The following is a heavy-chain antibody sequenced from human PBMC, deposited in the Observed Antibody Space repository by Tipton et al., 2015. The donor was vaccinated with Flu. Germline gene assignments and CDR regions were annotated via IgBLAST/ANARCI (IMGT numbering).Heavy chain of an antibody. Sequence: LRLSCAASGFTFSRYAMSWVRQAPGKGLEWIATIHRYGTTYYNPSLKSRVTISIDTSKNQFSLEMRSVTAADMAVYYCARRDLSNYVSDPKNWFDPWGQGTLVTVSS. D-gene: IGHD4-11*01. CDR3: ARRDLSNYVSDPKNWFDP. CDR1: GFTFSRYA. V-gene: IGHV4-38-2*01. J-gene: IGHJ5*02. CDR2: IHRYGTT.